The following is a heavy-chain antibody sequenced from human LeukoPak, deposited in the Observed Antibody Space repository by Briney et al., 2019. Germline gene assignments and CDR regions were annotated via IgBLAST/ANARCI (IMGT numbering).Heavy chain of an antibody. D-gene: IGHD1-26*01. J-gene: IGHJ4*02. CDR2: IYPGDSDT. CDR3: ARLGVVGATRAYFDY. V-gene: IGHV5-51*03. Sequence: GESLKISCKGPGYSFTSYWIGWVRQMPGKGLEWMGIIYPGDSDTRYSPSFQGQVTISADKSISTAYLQWSSLKASDTAMYYCARLGVVGATRAYFDYWGQGTLVTVSS. CDR1: GYSFTSYW.